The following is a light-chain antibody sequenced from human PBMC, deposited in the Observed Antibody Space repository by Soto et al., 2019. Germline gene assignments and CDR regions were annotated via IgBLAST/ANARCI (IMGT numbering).Light chain of an antibody. CDR2: TDN. V-gene: IGLV1-44*01. J-gene: IGLJ1*01. CDR1: SSNIGINT. Sequence: QSVLTQPPSASGTPGQRVTISCSGGSSNIGINTVNWYQQLPGTAPKVLIYTDNERPSGVPDRFSGSKSGTSASLAINGLQSEDEADYYCQSYDSRLSVSYVFGTGTKVTVL. CDR3: QSYDSRLSVSYV.